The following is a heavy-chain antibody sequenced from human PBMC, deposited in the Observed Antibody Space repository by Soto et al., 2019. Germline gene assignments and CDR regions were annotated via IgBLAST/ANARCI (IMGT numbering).Heavy chain of an antibody. D-gene: IGHD4-4*01. CDR1: DGSISSGGYY. J-gene: IGHJ4*02. CDR3: ASSAVMTTVTTSGYFDY. CDR2: IYYSGST. Sequence: PLSLTCTVADGSISSGGYYWSWKHQHPGKGLEWIGYIYYSGSTYYNPSLKSRVTISVDTSKNQFSLKLSSVTAADTAVYYCASSAVMTTVTTSGYFDYWGQGTLVTVSS. V-gene: IGHV4-31*03.